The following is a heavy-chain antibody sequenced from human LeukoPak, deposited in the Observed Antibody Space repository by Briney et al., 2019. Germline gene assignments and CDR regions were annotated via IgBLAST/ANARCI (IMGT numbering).Heavy chain of an antibody. CDR3: ARSPPGGRPGSAEYFQH. CDR2: INHRGST. D-gene: IGHD3-16*01. V-gene: IGHV4-34*01. Sequence: SETLSLTCAVYGGSFSGYYWSWIRQPPGKGLEWIGEINHRGSTNYNPSLKSRVTISVDTSKNQFSLKLSSVTAADTAVYYCARSPPGGRPGSAEYFQHWGQGTLVTVSS. J-gene: IGHJ1*01. CDR1: GGSFSGYY.